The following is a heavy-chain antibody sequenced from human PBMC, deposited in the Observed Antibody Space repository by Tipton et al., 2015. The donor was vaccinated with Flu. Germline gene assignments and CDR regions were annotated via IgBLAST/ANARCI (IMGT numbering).Heavy chain of an antibody. CDR2: IYSSGST. V-gene: IGHV4-61*05. CDR1: GGSISRSSYY. Sequence: LRLSCTVSGGSISRSSYYWSWIRQPPGKGLEWIGYIYSSGSTNYSPSLKSRATISVDTSKNQFSLKVSSVTAADTAVYYCVKHFERGFDIWGQGTMVSVSS. CDR3: VKHFERGFDI. D-gene: IGHD3-10*01. J-gene: IGHJ3*02.